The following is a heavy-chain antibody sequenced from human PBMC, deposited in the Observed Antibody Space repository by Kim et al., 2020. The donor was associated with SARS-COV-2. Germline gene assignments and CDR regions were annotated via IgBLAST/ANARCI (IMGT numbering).Heavy chain of an antibody. CDR1: GGSISSGGYY. Sequence: SETLSLTCTVSGGSISSGGYYWSWIRQHPGKGLEWIGYIYYSGSTYYNPSLKSRVTISVDTSKNQFSLKLSSVTAADTAVYYCARVKAGIAAAGTLDYFDSWGQGTPVTVSS. CDR3: ARVKAGIAAAGTLDYFDS. V-gene: IGHV4-31*03. D-gene: IGHD6-13*01. CDR2: IYYSGST. J-gene: IGHJ4*02.